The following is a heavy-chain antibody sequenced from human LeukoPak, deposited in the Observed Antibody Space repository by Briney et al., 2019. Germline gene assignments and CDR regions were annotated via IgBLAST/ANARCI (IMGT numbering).Heavy chain of an antibody. D-gene: IGHD2-15*01. V-gene: IGHV3-48*01. Sequence: GGSLRLSCTASGFPLSSYSMNWIRQAPGKGLEWISYISASGSAIYYVDSVNGRVTVSRDNARNSLFLQMDSPRAEDTAVYYCVRVKGSYFDYWGPGTLVTLSS. CDR2: ISASGSAI. CDR3: VRVKGSYFDY. J-gene: IGHJ4*02. CDR1: GFPLSSYS.